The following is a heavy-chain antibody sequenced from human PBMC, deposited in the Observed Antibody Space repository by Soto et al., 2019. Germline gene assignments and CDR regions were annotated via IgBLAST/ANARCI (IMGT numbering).Heavy chain of an antibody. J-gene: IGHJ3*02. D-gene: IGHD2-2*01. CDR2: ISSSSSTI. CDR3: PIDGLTSRVAFDI. CDR1: GFTFSSYS. V-gene: IGHV3-48*04. Sequence: GGSLRLSCAASGFTFSSYSMNWVRQAPGKGLEWVSYISSSSSTIYYADSVKGRFTISRDNAKNSLYLQMNSLRAQDPAVYYCPIDGLTSRVAFDIWGQGTMVTVSS.